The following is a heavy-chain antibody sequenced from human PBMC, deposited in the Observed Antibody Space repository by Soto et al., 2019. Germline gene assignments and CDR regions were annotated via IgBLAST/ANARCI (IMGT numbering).Heavy chain of an antibody. V-gene: IGHV3-15*01. CDR2: IKSRADGETK. J-gene: IGHJ5*02. CDR1: GLSVSHAR. D-gene: IGHD6-6*01. CDR3: TVIKRRDQYSTSGYRLDP. Sequence: GGAQRLFSAAPGLSVSHARMGAVPWAAGNSHVWVGRIKSRADGETKDYGAPVTGRFTISRDDSNNTLYLQMNSLKTEDTAIYYCTVIKRRDQYSTSGYRLDPWGPGTLVTVSS.